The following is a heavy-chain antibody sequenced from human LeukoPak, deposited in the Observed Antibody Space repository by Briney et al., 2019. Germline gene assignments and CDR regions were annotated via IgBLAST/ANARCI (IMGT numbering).Heavy chain of an antibody. D-gene: IGHD2-15*01. J-gene: IGHJ4*02. Sequence: SETLSLTCTVSGGSISSSSYYWGWIRQPPGKGLEWIGSIYYSGSTYYNPSLKSRVTMSVDTSKNHFSLKLSSVTAADTAVYYCARGREDIVVVLAAPSHFFDYWGQGTLVTVSS. CDR1: GGSISSSSYY. CDR2: IYYSGST. V-gene: IGHV4-39*02. CDR3: ARGREDIVVVLAAPSHFFDY.